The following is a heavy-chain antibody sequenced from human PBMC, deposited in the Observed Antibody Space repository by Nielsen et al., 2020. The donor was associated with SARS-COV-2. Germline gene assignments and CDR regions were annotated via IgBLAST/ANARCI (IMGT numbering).Heavy chain of an antibody. J-gene: IGHJ4*02. CDR1: GGSISSYY. Sequence: SETLSLTCTVSGGSISSYYWSWIRQPPGKGLEWIGYIYYSGSTNYNPSLKSRVTISVDTSKNQFSLKLSSVTATDTAVYYCARLLNPGEYYFDYWGQGTLVTVSS. V-gene: IGHV4-59*12. CDR2: IYYSGST. CDR3: ARLLNPGEYYFDY. D-gene: IGHD3-10*01.